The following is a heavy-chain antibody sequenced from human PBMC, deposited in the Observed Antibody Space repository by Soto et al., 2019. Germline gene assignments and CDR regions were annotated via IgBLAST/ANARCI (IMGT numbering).Heavy chain of an antibody. CDR1: GDSYG. CDR3: AVSYGDPDNLDY. V-gene: IGHV1-18*01. CDR2: ISANNGNT. D-gene: IGHD4-17*01. Sequence: QVQLVQSGAEVKKPGASVKVSCKASGDSYGISWVRQAPGQGLEWMGWISANNGNTNYAQNLQGRVTMTTDTSTSIVYMEWRSLRADDTAVYYGAVSYGDPDNLDYWGQGTLVRVSS. J-gene: IGHJ4*02.